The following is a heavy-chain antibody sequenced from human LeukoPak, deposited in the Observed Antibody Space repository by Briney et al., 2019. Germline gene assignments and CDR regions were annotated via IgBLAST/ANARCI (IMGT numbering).Heavy chain of an antibody. CDR2: IYYSGST. V-gene: IGHV4-59*01. D-gene: IGHD4-23*01. CDR3: ARFYGGNPFDY. Sequence: SETLSLTCTVSGGSISSYYWSWIRQPLGKGLEWIGYIYYSGSTNYNPSLKSRVTISVDTSKNQFSLKLSSVTAADTAVYYCARFYGGNPFDYWGQGTLVTVSS. CDR1: GGSISSYY. J-gene: IGHJ4*02.